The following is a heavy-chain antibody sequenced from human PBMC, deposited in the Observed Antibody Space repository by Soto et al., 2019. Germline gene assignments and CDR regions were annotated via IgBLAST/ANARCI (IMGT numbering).Heavy chain of an antibody. CDR1: GFTFSSYE. V-gene: IGHV3-48*03. CDR2: ISSSGSTI. Sequence: QSGGSLRLSCAASGFTFSSYEMNWVRQAPGKGLEWVSYISSSGSTIYYADSVKGRFTISRDNAKNSLYLQMNSLRAEDTAVYYCARGRYCSGGSCLVPYYYYGMDVWGQGTTVTVSS. CDR3: ARGRYCSGGSCLVPYYYYGMDV. D-gene: IGHD2-15*01. J-gene: IGHJ6*02.